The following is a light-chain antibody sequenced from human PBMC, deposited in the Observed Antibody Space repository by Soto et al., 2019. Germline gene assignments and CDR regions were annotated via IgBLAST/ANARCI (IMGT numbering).Light chain of an antibody. Sequence: DIQMTQSPSSLSASVGDRVTITCQASQDISNYLNWYPQKPGKAPKLLNYDTANVETGVPSKFSGSGSGTDVTFPVSSLHPEDNATYYCQRYDNLAPGPLFTFSPGTKVDI. CDR3: QRYDNLAPGPLFT. J-gene: IGKJ3*01. CDR1: QDISNY. V-gene: IGKV1-33*01. CDR2: DTA.